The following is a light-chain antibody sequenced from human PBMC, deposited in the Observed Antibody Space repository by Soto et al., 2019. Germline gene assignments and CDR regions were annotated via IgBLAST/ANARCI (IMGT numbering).Light chain of an antibody. CDR3: CSYPSLSTVV. Sequence: QSALTQPASVSGSPGQSITISCTGTSSDVGGYNHVSWYQHSPGKAPKLILFAVSDRPSGVSHRFSGSKSGNTASLPISGLQAEDEADYYCCSYPSLSTVVFGGGTKLTVL. J-gene: IGLJ2*01. CDR1: SSDVGGYNH. V-gene: IGLV2-14*01. CDR2: AVS.